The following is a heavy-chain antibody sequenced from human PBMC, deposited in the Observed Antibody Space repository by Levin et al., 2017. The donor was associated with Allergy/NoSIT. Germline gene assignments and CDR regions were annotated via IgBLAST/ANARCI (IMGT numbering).Heavy chain of an antibody. D-gene: IGHD2-2*01. J-gene: IGHJ4*02. CDR1: GFTFSNYY. Sequence: AGGSLRLSCAASGFTFSNYYMNWVRQAPGKGLVWVSRVYSDGTITDYADSVKGRFTISRDNARNTLYLQMNSLRAEDTAVYYCARGGCSSTSCLDNWGQGILVTVSS. CDR3: ARGGCSSTSCLDN. V-gene: IGHV3-74*01. CDR2: VYSDGTIT.